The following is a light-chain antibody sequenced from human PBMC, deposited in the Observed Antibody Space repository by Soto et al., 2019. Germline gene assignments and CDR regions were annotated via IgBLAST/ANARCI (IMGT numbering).Light chain of an antibody. CDR2: GAS. Sequence: EIVLTQSPATLSLSPGDSATLSCRASQSIGLAIAWYQHKPGQAPRLLIYGASTRATGIPATFSGSGSGTEFTLTISSLQSEDFAVYYCQQYNNWPSWTXGQGTKVDIK. CDR3: QQYNNWPSWT. J-gene: IGKJ1*01. CDR1: QSIGLA. V-gene: IGKV3-15*01.